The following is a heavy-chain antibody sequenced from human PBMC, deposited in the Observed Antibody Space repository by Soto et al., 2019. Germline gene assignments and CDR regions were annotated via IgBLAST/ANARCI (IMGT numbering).Heavy chain of an antibody. CDR3: ARNTRVVAATPYYYYGRDV. D-gene: IGHD2-15*01. J-gene: IGHJ6*02. CDR1: GGSISSGGYS. V-gene: IGHV4-30-2*01. CDR2: IYHSGST. Sequence: PSETLSLTCAVSGGSISSGGYSWSWIRQPPGKGLEWIGYIYHSGSTYYNPSLKSRVTISVDRSKNQFSLKLSSVTAADTAVYYCARNTRVVAATPYYYYGRDVGGQGTTVPGSS.